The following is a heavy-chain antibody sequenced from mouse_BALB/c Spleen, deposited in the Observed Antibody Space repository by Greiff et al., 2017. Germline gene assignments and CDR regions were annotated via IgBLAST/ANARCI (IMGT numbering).Heavy chain of an antibody. CDR3: AKYDYSFAD. J-gene: IGHJ3*01. CDR2: IWRGGST. CDR1: GFSLTSYD. V-gene: IGHV2-5-1*01. Sequence: VQLQESGPSLVQPSQSLSITCTVSGFSLTSYDVHWVRQSPGKGLEWLGVIWRGGSTDYNAAFMSRLSITKDNSKSQVFFKMNSLQADDTAIYYCAKYDYSFADWGQGTLVTVSA. D-gene: IGHD2-4*01.